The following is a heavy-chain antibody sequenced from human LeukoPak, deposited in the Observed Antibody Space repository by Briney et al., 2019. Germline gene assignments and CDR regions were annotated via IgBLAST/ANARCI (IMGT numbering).Heavy chain of an antibody. CDR1: GRSFSGYY. V-gene: IGHV4-34*01. CDR2: INQSGST. J-gene: IGHJ4*02. Sequence: SETLSLTCVVFGRSFSGYYWSWIRQPPAKGRAWIGEINQSGSTNYNPSLKSRVTISVDTSKNQLSLKLSSVTAADTAVYYCARHYCSGGGCYSEGETYFDYWGQGTLVTVSS. D-gene: IGHD2-15*01. CDR3: ARHYCSGGGCYSEGETYFDY.